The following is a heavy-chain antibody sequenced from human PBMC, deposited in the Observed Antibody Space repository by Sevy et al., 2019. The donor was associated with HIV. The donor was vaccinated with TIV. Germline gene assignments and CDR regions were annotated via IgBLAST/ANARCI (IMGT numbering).Heavy chain of an antibody. D-gene: IGHD2-2*01. CDR3: ARHCSGTSCSHAFDI. CDR2: INHSGST. CDR1: GGSFSGYY. V-gene: IGHV4-34*01. Sequence: KQSQTLSLTCAVYGGSFSGYYWSWIRQPPGKGLEWIGEINHSGSTNYNPSLKSRVTISVDTSKNQFSLKLSSVTAADTAVYYCARHCSGTSCSHAFDIWGQGTMVTVSS. J-gene: IGHJ3*02.